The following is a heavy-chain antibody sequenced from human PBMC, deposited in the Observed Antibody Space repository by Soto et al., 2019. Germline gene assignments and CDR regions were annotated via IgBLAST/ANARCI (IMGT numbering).Heavy chain of an antibody. D-gene: IGHD5-12*01. Sequence: QITLKESGPTLVKPTQTLTLTCTFSGFSLSTSGVGVGWIRQPPGKALEWLALIYWDDDKRYSPSLKSRLTMTKDTSKNQVVLTMTNMDPVDTATYYCAHSGHTWLPNYFDYWGEGTLVTVSS. CDR2: IYWDDDK. CDR3: AHSGHTWLPNYFDY. J-gene: IGHJ4*02. CDR1: GFSLSTSGVG. V-gene: IGHV2-5*02.